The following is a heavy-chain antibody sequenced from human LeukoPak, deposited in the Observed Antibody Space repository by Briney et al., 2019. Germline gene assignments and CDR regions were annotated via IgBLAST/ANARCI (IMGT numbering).Heavy chain of an antibody. Sequence: SETLSLTCTVSGGSISSYYWSRIRQPPGKGLEWIGYIYYSGSTNYNPSLKSRVTISVDTSKNQFSLKLSSVTAADTAVYYCASAASSGWAEYFQHWGQGTLVTVSS. CDR1: GGSISSYY. CDR3: ASAASSGWAEYFQH. J-gene: IGHJ1*01. CDR2: IYYSGST. D-gene: IGHD6-19*01. V-gene: IGHV4-59*01.